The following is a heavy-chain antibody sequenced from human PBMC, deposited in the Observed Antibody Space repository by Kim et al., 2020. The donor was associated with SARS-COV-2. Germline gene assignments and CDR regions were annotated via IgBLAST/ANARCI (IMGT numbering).Heavy chain of an antibody. J-gene: IGHJ6*02. CDR1: GYTFTSYY. D-gene: IGHD5-12*01. CDR3: ARDRYSGYDYTAYYYGMDV. Sequence: ASVTVSCKASGYTFTSYYMHWVRQAPGQGLEWMGIINPSGGSTSYAQKFQGRVTMTRDTSTSTVYMELSSLRSEDTAVYYCARDRYSGYDYTAYYYGMDVWGQGTTVTVSS. V-gene: IGHV1-46*01. CDR2: INPSGGST.